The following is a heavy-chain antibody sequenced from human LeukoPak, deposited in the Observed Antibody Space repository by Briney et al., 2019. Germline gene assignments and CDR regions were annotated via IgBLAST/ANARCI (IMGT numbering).Heavy chain of an antibody. J-gene: IGHJ4*02. D-gene: IGHD1-26*01. CDR3: ARRSSGSYFDY. Sequence: SETLSLTCTVSGGSISSYYWSWIRQPPGKGLEWIGEINHSGSTYYNPSLKSRVTISVDRSKNQFSLKLSSVTAADTAVYYCARRSSGSYFDYWGQGTLVTVSS. V-gene: IGHV4-59*12. CDR1: GGSISSYY. CDR2: INHSGST.